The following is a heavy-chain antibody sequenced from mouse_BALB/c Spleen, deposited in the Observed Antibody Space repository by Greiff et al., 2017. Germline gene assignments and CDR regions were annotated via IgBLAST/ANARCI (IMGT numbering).Heavy chain of an antibody. CDR3: TRAYYYGSRHFDY. CDR1: GFTFSSYW. Sequence: EVMLVESGGGLVQPGGSMKLSCVASGFTFSSYWMSWVRQSPEKGLEWVAEIRLKSDNYATHYAESVKGKFTISRDDSKSRLYLQMNSLRAEDTGIYYCTRAYYYGSRHFDYWGQGTTLTVSS. V-gene: IGHV6-6*02. D-gene: IGHD1-1*01. J-gene: IGHJ2*01. CDR2: IRLKSDNYAT.